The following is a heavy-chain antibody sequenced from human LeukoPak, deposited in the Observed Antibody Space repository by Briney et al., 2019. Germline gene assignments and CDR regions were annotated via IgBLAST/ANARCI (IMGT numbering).Heavy chain of an antibody. Sequence: GGSLRLSCAASGFTFSSYAMHWVRQAPGKGLEWVAVISYDGSNKYYADSVKGRFTISSDNSKNTLYLQMNSLRAEDTAVYYCARERTGSMVRGVKQPGGHYYYYYGMDVWGQGTTVTVSS. D-gene: IGHD3-10*01. CDR3: ARERTGSMVRGVKQPGGHYYYYYGMDV. CDR1: GFTFSSYA. J-gene: IGHJ6*02. CDR2: ISYDGSNK. V-gene: IGHV3-30-3*01.